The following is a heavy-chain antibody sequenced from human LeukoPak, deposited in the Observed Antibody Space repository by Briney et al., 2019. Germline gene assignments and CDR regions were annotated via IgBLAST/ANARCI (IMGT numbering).Heavy chain of an antibody. CDR1: GGSISDYY. J-gene: IGHJ4*02. CDR3: ARRGYFDN. V-gene: IGHV4-59*01. Sequence: PSETLSLTCTVSGGSISDYYWSWIRQPPGKGLEWIAYIYYSGSTSYNPSLKSRVTISVDTSKNQFSLKLRSVTAADMAVYYCARRGYFDNWGQGTLVTVSS. CDR2: IYYSGST.